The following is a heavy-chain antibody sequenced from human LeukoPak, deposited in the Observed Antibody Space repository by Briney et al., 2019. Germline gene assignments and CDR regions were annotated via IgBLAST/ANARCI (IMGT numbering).Heavy chain of an antibody. CDR2: IYYSGST. J-gene: IGHJ4*02. D-gene: IGHD4-17*01. Sequence: PSETLSLTCAVYGGSFSGYYWSWIRQPPGKGLEWIGYIYYSGSTYYNPSLKSRVTISVDTSKNQFSLKLSSVTAADTAVYYCASTIGDYYYFYYWGQGTLVTVSS. CDR3: ASTIGDYYYFYY. V-gene: IGHV4-34*09. CDR1: GGSFSGYY.